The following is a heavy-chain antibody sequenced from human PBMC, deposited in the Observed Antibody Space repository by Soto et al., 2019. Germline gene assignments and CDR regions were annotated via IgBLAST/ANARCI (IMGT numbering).Heavy chain of an antibody. Sequence: XTLSLPCAVSNXSVSKEYYWGWILQPPGKWLEWIWSIHQSGSPYYNPSLKSRLTISIDMSNKKFSLRLRYLTDADTAVYYCARGAPRGIIHDFDSWGQGSLVTVS. CDR2: IHQSGSP. V-gene: IGHV4-38-2*01. J-gene: IGHJ4*02. CDR1: NXSVSKEYY. CDR3: ARGAPRGIIHDFDS. D-gene: IGHD3-10*01.